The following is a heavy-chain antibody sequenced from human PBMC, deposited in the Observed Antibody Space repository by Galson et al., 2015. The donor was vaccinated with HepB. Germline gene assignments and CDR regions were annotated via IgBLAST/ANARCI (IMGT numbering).Heavy chain of an antibody. D-gene: IGHD3-3*01. CDR3: ARALGWKHIGLYYYTDMDV. V-gene: IGHV3-33*01. CDR2: IWYDGSNK. CDR1: GFTFSSYG. Sequence: SLRLSCAASGFTFSSYGMHWVRQAPGKGLEWVAVIWYDGSNKYYADSVKGRFTISRDNSKNTLYLQMNSLRAEDTAVYYCARALGWKHIGLYYYTDMDVWGQGTP. J-gene: IGHJ6*02.